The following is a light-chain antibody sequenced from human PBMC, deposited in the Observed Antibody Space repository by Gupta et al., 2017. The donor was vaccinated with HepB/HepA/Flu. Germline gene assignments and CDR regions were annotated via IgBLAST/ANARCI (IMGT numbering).Light chain of an antibody. V-gene: IGKV3-15*01. J-gene: IGKJ1*01. CDR3: QQYSNWPPLT. CDR2: GAS. CDR1: QSVSSY. Sequence: DIVMTHSTDPLSVSRGERATLPCRASQSVSSYLAWYQQKPGQAPRLLIYGASTRATGIPARFSGSGSGTEFTLTISSLQSEDFAVYYCQQYSNWPPLTFGQGTRVEIK.